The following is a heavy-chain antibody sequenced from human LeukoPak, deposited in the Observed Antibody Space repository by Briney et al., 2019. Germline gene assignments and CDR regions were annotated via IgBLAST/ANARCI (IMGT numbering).Heavy chain of an antibody. V-gene: IGHV4-30-4*08. CDR1: GGSISSGDYY. Sequence: SETLSLTCTVSGGSISSGDYYWCWIRQPPGKGLEWLGYIYYSGSTYYNPSLKSRVTISVDTSKHQFSLKLSSVTSSDTASYYFARALPPPEYCYYMDVGGKGTTVTVSS. CDR3: ARALPPPEYCYYMDV. CDR2: IYYSGST. J-gene: IGHJ6*03.